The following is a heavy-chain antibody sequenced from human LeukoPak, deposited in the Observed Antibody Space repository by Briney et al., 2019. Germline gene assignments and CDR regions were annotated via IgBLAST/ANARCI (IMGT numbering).Heavy chain of an antibody. V-gene: IGHV5-51*01. CDR1: GYSFTSYW. CDR2: IYPGDSDT. D-gene: IGHD6-6*01. CDR3: ARQKRGIAARPGFDY. Sequence: GVSLKISCKGSGYSFTSYWIGWVRQMLGKGLEWMGIIYPGDSDTRYSPSFQGQVTISADKSISTAYLQWSSLKASDTAMYYCARQKRGIAARPGFDYWGQGTLVTVSS. J-gene: IGHJ4*02.